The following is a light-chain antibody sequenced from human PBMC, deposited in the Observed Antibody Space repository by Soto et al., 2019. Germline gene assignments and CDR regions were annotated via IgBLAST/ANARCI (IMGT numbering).Light chain of an antibody. CDR2: KVS. CDR1: QSLVFSDGNTY. CDR3: MQGTHWPPYT. J-gene: IGKJ2*01. V-gene: IGKV2-30*01. Sequence: DVVMTQSPLSLPVTLGQPASISCRSSQSLVFSDGNTYLSWIQQRPGQSPRRLIYKVSNRDSGVPDRFSGSVSGTDFTLKISSVEAEDVGVYYCMQGTHWPPYTFGQGTKLEIK.